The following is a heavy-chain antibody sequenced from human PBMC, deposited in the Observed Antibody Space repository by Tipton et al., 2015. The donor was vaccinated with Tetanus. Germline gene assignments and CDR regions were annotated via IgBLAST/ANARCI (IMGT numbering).Heavy chain of an antibody. V-gene: IGHV4-39*01. CDR3: AKSADNWFDP. CDR2: VYYNGSP. D-gene: IGHD4/OR15-4a*01. CDR1: GGSISSGTYY. Sequence: TLSLTCTVSGGSISSGTYYWGWIRQPPGKGVEWVGSVYYNGSPYYDPSLKRRVTISVDTSKTQFSLKLTSVTAADAAFYFCAKSADNWFDPGGQGTLVTVSS. J-gene: IGHJ5*02.